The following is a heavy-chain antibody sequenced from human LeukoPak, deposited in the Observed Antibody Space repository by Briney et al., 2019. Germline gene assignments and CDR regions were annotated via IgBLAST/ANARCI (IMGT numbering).Heavy chain of an antibody. CDR1: GFPFSNYG. CDR2: IRYDGNNK. CDR3: AEDPNIGGVY. V-gene: IGHV3-30*02. Sequence: GGSLRLSCAASGFPFSNYGMHWVRQTPGKGLEWMAYIRYDGNNKDCADSVKGRFSISRDNSRNTLYLQMNSLRAEDTAVYYCAEDPNIGGVYWGQGTLVTVSS. D-gene: IGHD5-12*01. J-gene: IGHJ4*02.